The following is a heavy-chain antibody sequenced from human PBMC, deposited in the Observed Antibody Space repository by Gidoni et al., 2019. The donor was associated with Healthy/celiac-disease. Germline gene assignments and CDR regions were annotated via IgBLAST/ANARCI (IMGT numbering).Heavy chain of an antibody. D-gene: IGHD2-21*02. CDR1: GGSISSSTYY. J-gene: IGHJ6*02. CDR2: IYYSGRT. V-gene: IGHV4-39*01. Sequence: QLQLQESGPGLVKPSETLSLTCTVSGGSISSSTYYWGWIRQPPGKGLEWIGSIYYSGRTYYNPSLKSRVTISVDTSKNQFSLKLSSVTVADTAVYYCARPAPTYQYCGGDCYFWLVWGQGTTVTVSS. CDR3: ARPAPTYQYCGGDCYFWLV.